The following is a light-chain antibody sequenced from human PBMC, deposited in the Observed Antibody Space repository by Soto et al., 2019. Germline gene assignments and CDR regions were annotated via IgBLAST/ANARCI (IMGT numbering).Light chain of an antibody. CDR1: DSNIGSTA. CDR3: AAWDDDLHVWL. V-gene: IGLV1-44*01. J-gene: IGLJ3*02. CDR2: SSN. Sequence: QSVLTQPPSVSATPGQGVILSCSGSDSNIGSTAVNSYQQLPGTAPRLLIYSSNQRPSGVPDRISGSKSGTSASLAISGLQSEDEADYYCAAWDDDLHVWLFGGGTKLTVL.